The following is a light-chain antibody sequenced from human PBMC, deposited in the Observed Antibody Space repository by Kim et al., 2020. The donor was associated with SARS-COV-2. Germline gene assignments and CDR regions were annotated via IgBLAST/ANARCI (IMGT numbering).Light chain of an antibody. CDR1: SSDVGAHDY. Sequence: QSALTQPASVSGSPGQSITISCTGTSSDVGAHDYVSWFQQYPGKVPKLLIYDVTTRPSRVSTRFSGSKSGSTASLTISGVQTEDEADYYCSSWTTSNTLVFGGGTQLTVL. CDR3: SSWTTSNTLV. CDR2: DVT. V-gene: IGLV2-14*03. J-gene: IGLJ2*01.